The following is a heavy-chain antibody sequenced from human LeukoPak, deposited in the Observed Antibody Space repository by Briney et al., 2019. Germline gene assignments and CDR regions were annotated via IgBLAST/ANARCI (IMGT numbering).Heavy chain of an antibody. CDR2: IYHRGST. D-gene: IGHD6-13*01. CDR1: GYSISSGYY. Sequence: SETLSLTCAVSGYSISSGYYWGWIRQPPGKGLEWIGSIYHRGSTYDNPSLKSRVTISLDKSKNQFSLKLSSVTAADTAVYYCARDSGGIAAAGTEWGQGNLVTVSS. V-gene: IGHV4-38-2*02. J-gene: IGHJ4*02. CDR3: ARDSGGIAAAGTE.